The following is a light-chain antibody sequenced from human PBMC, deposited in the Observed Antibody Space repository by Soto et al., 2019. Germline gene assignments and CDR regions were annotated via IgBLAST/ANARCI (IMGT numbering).Light chain of an antibody. CDR2: SAS. Sequence: EMVMPQSPATLPVSPGERITLSCRASQSVSRFLAWFQHKPGQAPRLLIYSASTRAVDIPDRFSGSGSGTEFTLTVSSLQSEDFAVYYCQQYNDWAWTFGQGTKVEIK. CDR3: QQYNDWAWT. J-gene: IGKJ1*01. CDR1: QSVSRF. V-gene: IGKV3-15*01.